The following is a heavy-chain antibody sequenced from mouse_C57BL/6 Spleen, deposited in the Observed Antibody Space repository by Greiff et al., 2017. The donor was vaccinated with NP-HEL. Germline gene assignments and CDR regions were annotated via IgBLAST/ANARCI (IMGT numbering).Heavy chain of an antibody. D-gene: IGHD1-2*01. Sequence: EVQLVESGAELVKPGASVKLSCTASGFNIKDYYMHWVKQRTEQGLEWIGRIDPEDGETKYAPKFQGKATITADTSSNTAYLQLSSRTSEDTAVYYCASGTTAQRYFDVWGTGTTVTVSS. CDR2: IDPEDGET. V-gene: IGHV14-2*01. CDR3: ASGTTAQRYFDV. CDR1: GFNIKDYY. J-gene: IGHJ1*03.